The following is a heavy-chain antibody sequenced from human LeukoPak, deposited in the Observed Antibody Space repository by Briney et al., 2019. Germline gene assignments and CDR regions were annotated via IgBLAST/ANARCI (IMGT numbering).Heavy chain of an antibody. J-gene: IGHJ4*02. CDR2: IKQDGSGE. V-gene: IGHV3-7*01. D-gene: IGHD6-19*01. CDR1: GFTFSSYW. Sequence: GGSLRLSCAASGFTFSSYWMSWVRRAPGEGREWVANIKQDGSGEYYVDSVKSRFTISRDNAKNSLYLQMSSLRAEDTALYVCARGRYTSGWYPDYFDYWGQGTLVTVSS. CDR3: ARGRYTSGWYPDYFDY.